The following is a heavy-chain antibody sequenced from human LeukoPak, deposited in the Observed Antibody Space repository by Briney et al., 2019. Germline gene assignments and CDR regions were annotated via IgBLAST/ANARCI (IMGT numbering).Heavy chain of an antibody. V-gene: IGHV3-13*01. D-gene: IGHD1-1*01. CDR1: GLTFSSYD. J-gene: IGHJ3*02. CDR3: VLGAYWNDDKNAFHI. CDR2: IGATGDT. Sequence: GGSLRPSCAASGLTFSSYDMHWVRRAPGKGLEWVSSIGATGDTYYAGSVKGRFTISRENAKKSLYLQMSSLRVEDTAVYFCVLGAYWNDDKNAFHIWGPGTMVTVSS.